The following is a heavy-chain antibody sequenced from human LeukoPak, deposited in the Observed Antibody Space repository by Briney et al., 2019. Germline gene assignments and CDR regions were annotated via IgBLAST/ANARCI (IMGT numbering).Heavy chain of an antibody. Sequence: PGGSLRLSCAASGFTFSSYAMSWVRQAPGKGLEWVSSISGSGGSTYYADSVKGRFTISRDSSKNTLYLQMNSLRAEDTAVYYCASLRGFGYDILTGYSHGGQGTLVTVSS. V-gene: IGHV3-23*01. D-gene: IGHD3-9*01. CDR2: ISGSGGST. CDR3: ASLRGFGYDILTGYSH. CDR1: GFTFSSYA. J-gene: IGHJ4*02.